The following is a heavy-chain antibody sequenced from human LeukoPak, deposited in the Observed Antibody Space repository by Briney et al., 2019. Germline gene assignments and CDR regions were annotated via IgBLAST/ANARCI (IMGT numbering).Heavy chain of an antibody. CDR1: GYTFTSYA. Sequence: GASVKVSCKASGYTFTSYAMNWVRQAPGQGLEWMGWMNPNSGNTGYAQKFQGRVTMTRNTSISTAYMELSSLRSEDTAVYYCARVARNNWFDPWGQGTLVTVSS. CDR2: MNPNSGNT. V-gene: IGHV1-8*02. J-gene: IGHJ5*02. CDR3: ARVARNNWFDP.